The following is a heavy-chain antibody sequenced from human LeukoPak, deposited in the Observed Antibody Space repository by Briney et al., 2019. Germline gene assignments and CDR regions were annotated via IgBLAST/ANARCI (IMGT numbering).Heavy chain of an antibody. CDR3: ATNFGLFDY. V-gene: IGHV3-7*01. J-gene: IGHJ4*02. Sequence: GGSLRLSCAASGFTFSSYAMHWVRQAPGKGLEWVANIKQDGSEKYYVDSVKGRFTISRDNATNSLYLQMNSLRAEDMAIYYCATNFGLFDYWGQGTLVTVSS. CDR1: GFTFSSYA. CDR2: IKQDGSEK. D-gene: IGHD3/OR15-3a*01.